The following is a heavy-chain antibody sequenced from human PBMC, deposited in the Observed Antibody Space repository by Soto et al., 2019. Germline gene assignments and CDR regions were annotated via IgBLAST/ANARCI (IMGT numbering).Heavy chain of an antibody. CDR2: ISAYNGNT. J-gene: IGHJ4*02. D-gene: IGHD2-15*01. CDR1: GYTFTSYG. Sequence: ASVKVSCKASGYTFTSYGISWVRQAPGQGLEWMGWISAYNGNTNYAQKLQGRATMTTDTSTSTAYMELRSLRSDDTAVYYCASRVVAATWSWVSWGQGTLVTVSS. V-gene: IGHV1-18*01. CDR3: ASRVVAATWSWVS.